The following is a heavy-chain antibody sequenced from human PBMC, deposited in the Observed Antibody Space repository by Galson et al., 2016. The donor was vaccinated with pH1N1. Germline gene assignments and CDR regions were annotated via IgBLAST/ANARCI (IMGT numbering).Heavy chain of an antibody. CDR1: GFSFSSYA. Sequence: SLRLSCAASGFSFSSYAMHWVRQAPGKGLEYVSAISNNGGTTYYADSVMGRFTISRDNSKNTLYLQMGSLRAEDMAVYYCARSFAVGARSYYAMDVWGQGTTVSVS. CDR2: ISNNGGTT. J-gene: IGHJ6*02. CDR3: ARSFAVGARSYYAMDV. V-gene: IGHV3-64*02. D-gene: IGHD1-26*01.